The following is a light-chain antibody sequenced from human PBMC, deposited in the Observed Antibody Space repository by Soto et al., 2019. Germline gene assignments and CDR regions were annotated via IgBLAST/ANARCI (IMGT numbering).Light chain of an antibody. J-gene: IGKJ4*01. CDR1: QTVKY. CDR3: QQSDRAPLT. V-gene: IGKV1-39*01. Sequence: DIQMTQSPSSLSASVGDRVTITCRASQTVKYLNWYQQIPGKAPKFLISTANTLQSGVPSRFSGSGSGTEFSLTINTLQREDFATYYCQQSDRAPLTFGGGTKVEV. CDR2: TAN.